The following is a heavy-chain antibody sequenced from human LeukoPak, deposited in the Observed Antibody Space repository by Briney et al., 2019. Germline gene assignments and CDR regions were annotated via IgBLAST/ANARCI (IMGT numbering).Heavy chain of an antibody. CDR3: AKATMIVVVIKGFAFDI. D-gene: IGHD3-22*01. CDR2: ISGSGGST. V-gene: IGHV3-23*01. J-gene: IGHJ3*02. Sequence: GGSLRLSCAASGFTFSSYGMSWVRQAPGKGLEWVSAISGSGGSTFYADSVKGRFTISRDNSKNTLYLQMNSLRAEGTALYYCAKATMIVVVIKGFAFDIWGQGTMVTVSS. CDR1: GFTFSSYG.